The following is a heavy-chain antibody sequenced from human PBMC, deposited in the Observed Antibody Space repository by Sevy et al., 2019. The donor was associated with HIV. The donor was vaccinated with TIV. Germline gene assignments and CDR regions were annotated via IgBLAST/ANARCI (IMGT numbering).Heavy chain of an antibody. J-gene: IGHJ6*02. CDR1: GFTFKSYG. CDR3: VKVPHPAVTTSYALDV. CDR2: IRNDGSTK. D-gene: IGHD4-17*01. Sequence: GGSLRLSCAASGFTFKSYGMHWVRQAPGKGLEWVTFIRNDGSTKYYADSVRGRFTASRDNSKNTLYLHMNSLRPEDTAVYYCVKVPHPAVTTSYALDVWGQGTTVTVSS. V-gene: IGHV3-30*02.